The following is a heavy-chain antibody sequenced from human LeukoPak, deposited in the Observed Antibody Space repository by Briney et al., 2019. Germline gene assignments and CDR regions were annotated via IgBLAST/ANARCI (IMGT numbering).Heavy chain of an antibody. D-gene: IGHD2-2*01. CDR3: ARVKDIVVVKGAFDI. J-gene: IGHJ3*02. Sequence: SVKVSCKASGDTFSTYAITWVRQAPGQGLEWMGGIIPMFGTANYAQKFQGRVTITADESTSTAYMELSSLRSEDTAVYYCARVKDIVVVKGAFDIWGQGTMVTVSS. V-gene: IGHV1-69*13. CDR1: GDTFSTYA. CDR2: IIPMFGTA.